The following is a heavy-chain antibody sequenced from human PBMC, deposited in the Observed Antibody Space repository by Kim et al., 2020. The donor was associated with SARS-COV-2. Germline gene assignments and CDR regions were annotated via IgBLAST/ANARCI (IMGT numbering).Heavy chain of an antibody. V-gene: IGHV3-15*01. J-gene: IGHJ5*02. D-gene: IGHD3-22*01. CDR2: IKSKTDGGTT. CDR3: TTDPGYYDSSGPPGEGWFDP. Sequence: GGSLRLSCAASGFTFSNAWMSWVRQAPGKGLEWVGRIKSKTDGGTTDYAAPVKGRFTISRDDSKNTLYLQMNSLKTEDTAVYYCTTDPGYYDSSGPPGEGWFDPWGQGTLVTVSS. CDR1: GFTFSNAW.